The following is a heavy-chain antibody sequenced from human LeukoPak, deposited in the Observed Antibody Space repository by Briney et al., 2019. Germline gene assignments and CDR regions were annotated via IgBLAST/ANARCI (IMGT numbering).Heavy chain of an antibody. Sequence: GGSLRLSCAASGFTFSSYWMSWVRQAPGKGLEWVANIKQDGSEKYYVDSVKGRFTISRDNAKNSLYLQMNSLRAEDTAVYYCERLLVVVTAYDAFDIWGQGTMVTVSS. CDR1: GFTFSSYW. CDR2: IKQDGSEK. V-gene: IGHV3-7*01. J-gene: IGHJ3*02. D-gene: IGHD2-21*02. CDR3: ERLLVVVTAYDAFDI.